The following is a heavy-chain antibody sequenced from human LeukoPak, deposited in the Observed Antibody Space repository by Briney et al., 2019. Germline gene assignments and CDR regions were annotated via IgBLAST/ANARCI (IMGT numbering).Heavy chain of an antibody. CDR2: ISAYNGNT. CDR1: GYTFTSYG. J-gene: IGHJ5*02. CDR3: ARHPNPIFGVDTSLLEPSFSRWFDP. D-gene: IGHD3-3*01. V-gene: IGHV1-18*01. Sequence: ASVKVSCKASGYTFTSYGISWVRQAPGQGLEWMGWISAYNGNTNYAQKLQGRVTMTTDTSTSTAYMELRSLRSDDTAVYYCARHPNPIFGVDTSLLEPSFSRWFDPWGQGTLVTVSS.